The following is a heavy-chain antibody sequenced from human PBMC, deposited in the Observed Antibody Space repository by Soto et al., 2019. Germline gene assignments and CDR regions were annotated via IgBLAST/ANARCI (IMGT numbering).Heavy chain of an antibody. D-gene: IGHD6-6*01. J-gene: IGHJ3*02. V-gene: IGHV5-51*01. CDR1: GYSFTSYW. Sequence: GESLKISCKGSGYSFTSYWIGWVRQMPGKGLEWMGIIYPGDSDTRYSPSFQGQVTISAAKSSSTAYLQWSSLKASATAMYYCATQGAARGSNAFDIWGQGTMVTVSS. CDR3: ATQGAARGSNAFDI. CDR2: IYPGDSDT.